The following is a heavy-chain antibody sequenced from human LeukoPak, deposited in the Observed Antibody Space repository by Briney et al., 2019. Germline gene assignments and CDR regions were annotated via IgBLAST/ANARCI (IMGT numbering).Heavy chain of an antibody. CDR1: GFTFSSYS. CDR2: ISSSSSYI. V-gene: IGHV3-21*04. Sequence: GGSLRLSCAAPGFTFSSYSMNWVRQAPGKGLEWVSSISSSSSYIYYADSVKGRFTISRDNAKNSLYLQMNSLRAEDTALYYCAKDSYGRGAFDIWGQGTMVTVSS. J-gene: IGHJ3*02. CDR3: AKDSYGRGAFDI. D-gene: IGHD3-10*01.